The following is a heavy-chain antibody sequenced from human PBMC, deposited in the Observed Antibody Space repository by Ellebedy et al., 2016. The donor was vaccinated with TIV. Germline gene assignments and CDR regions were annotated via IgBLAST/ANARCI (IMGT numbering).Heavy chain of an antibody. Sequence: ASVKVSCKASGYSFTNYALHWVRQVPGQRLEWMGWINGGNGNTKYSQKFQGRVTITRDTSASTAYMELSSLRSEDTAVYYCARGPGTTGYYYYGMDVWGQGTTVTVSS. V-gene: IGHV1-3*01. J-gene: IGHJ6*02. CDR3: ARGPGTTGYYYYGMDV. CDR1: GYSFTNYA. CDR2: INGGNGNT. D-gene: IGHD1-7*01.